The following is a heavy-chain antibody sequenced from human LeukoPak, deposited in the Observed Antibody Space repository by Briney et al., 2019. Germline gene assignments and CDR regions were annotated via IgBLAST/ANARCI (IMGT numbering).Heavy chain of an antibody. J-gene: IGHJ4*02. CDR2: ISYDGSNK. Sequence: GGSLRLSCAVSGFTVSSNYMTWVRQAPGKGLEWVAVISYDGSNKYYADSVKGRFTISRDNSKNTLYLQMNSLRAEDTAVYYCARDLVVGATDYWGQGTLVTVSS. V-gene: IGHV3-30*19. CDR3: ARDLVVGATDY. CDR1: GFTVSSNY. D-gene: IGHD1-26*01.